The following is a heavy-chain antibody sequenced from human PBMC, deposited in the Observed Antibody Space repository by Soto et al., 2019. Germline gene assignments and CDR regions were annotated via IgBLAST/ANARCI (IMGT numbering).Heavy chain of an antibody. Sequence: GGSLRLSCAAAGFDFEDFAMHWVRQVPGKGLEWVSLINSDGTDSYYMDSVRGRFTISRDNGKNSLYLQMDRLRPEDTAFYFCAKALYYYDSSPLDHWGQGTLVTVSS. J-gene: IGHJ4*02. CDR1: GFDFEDFA. CDR2: INSDGTDS. CDR3: AKALYYYDSSPLDH. V-gene: IGHV3-43D*04. D-gene: IGHD3-22*01.